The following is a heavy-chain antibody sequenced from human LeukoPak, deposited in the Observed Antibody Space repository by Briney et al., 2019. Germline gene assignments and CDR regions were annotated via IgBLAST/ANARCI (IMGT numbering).Heavy chain of an antibody. CDR3: ARGLQWELLGAFDI. Sequence: SETLSLTCTVSGGSISSYYWSWIRQPPGKGLEWIGHIYYSGRTNYNPSLKSRVTISVDTSKTQFSLKLRSVTAADTAVYYCARGLQWELLGAFDIWGQGTMVTVSS. V-gene: IGHV4-59*01. CDR1: GGSISSYY. CDR2: IYYSGRT. J-gene: IGHJ3*02. D-gene: IGHD1-26*01.